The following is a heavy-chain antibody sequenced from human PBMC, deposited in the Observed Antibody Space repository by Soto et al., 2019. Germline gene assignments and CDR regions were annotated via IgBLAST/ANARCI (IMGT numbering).Heavy chain of an antibody. CDR2: IYWDDDD. CDR3: THVIRGVICN. CDR1: GFSLGTSGLG. J-gene: IGHJ4*02. Sequence: QITLKESGPTLVKPTQTLTLTCNFSGFSLGTSGLGVGWIRQPPGKALEWLALIYWDDDDRYSPSLKRRLSITKETSKNQVVLTLTNLDRADTGTYFCTHVIRGVICNWGQGTLVTVSS. V-gene: IGHV2-5*02. D-gene: IGHD3-10*01.